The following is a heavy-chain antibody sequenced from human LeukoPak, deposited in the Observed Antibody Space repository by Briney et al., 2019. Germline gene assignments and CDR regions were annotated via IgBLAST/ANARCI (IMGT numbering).Heavy chain of an antibody. CDR2: INHSGST. V-gene: IGHV4-34*01. D-gene: IGHD2-2*01. CDR3: ARVLGYCSSTSCHQYYYYGMDV. J-gene: IGHJ6*02. Sequence: PSETLSLTCAVYGGSFSGYYWSWIRQPPGKGLEWIGEINHSGSTNYNPSLKSRVTISVDTSKNQFSLKLNSMTAADTAVYYCARVLGYCSSTSCHQYYYYGMDVWGQGTTVTVSS. CDR1: GGSFSGYY.